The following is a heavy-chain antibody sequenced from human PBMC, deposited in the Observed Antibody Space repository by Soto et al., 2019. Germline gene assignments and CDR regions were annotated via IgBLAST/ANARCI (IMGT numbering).Heavy chain of an antibody. CDR2: IYYSGST. CDR3: ARDGYYYDSSGYLWFDP. J-gene: IGHJ5*02. V-gene: IGHV4-61*01. Sequence: SETLSLTCTVPGGSVSSGSYYWSWIRQPPGKGLEWIGYIYYSGSTNYNPSLKSRVTISVDTSKNQFSLKLSSVTAADTAVYYCARDGYYYDSSGYLWFDPWRQGTLVTVPS. CDR1: GGSVSSGSYY. D-gene: IGHD3-22*01.